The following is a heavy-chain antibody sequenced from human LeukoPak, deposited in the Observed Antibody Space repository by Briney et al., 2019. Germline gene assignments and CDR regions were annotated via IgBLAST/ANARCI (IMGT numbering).Heavy chain of an antibody. CDR3: ARVPESYGDYAAFDY. J-gene: IGHJ4*02. V-gene: IGHV1-69*13. CDR2: IIPIFGTA. Sequence: SVKVSCKASGGTFSSYAISWVRQAPGQGLEWMGGIIPIFGTANYAQKFQGRVTITADESTSTAYMELRSLRSDDTAVYYCARVPESYGDYAAFDYWGQGTLVTVSS. D-gene: IGHD4-17*01. CDR1: GGTFSSYA.